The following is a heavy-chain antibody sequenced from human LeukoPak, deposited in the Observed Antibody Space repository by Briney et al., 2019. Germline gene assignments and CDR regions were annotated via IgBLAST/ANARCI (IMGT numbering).Heavy chain of an antibody. CDR1: GFTFSSYG. Sequence: GGSLRLSCAASGFTFSSYGMHWVRQAPGKGLEWVAFIRYDGSNKYYADSVKGRFTISRDNSKNTLYLQMNSLRAEDTAVYYCAKDRKYQLLFGRAYYYYMDVWGKGTTVTVSS. J-gene: IGHJ6*03. D-gene: IGHD2-2*01. V-gene: IGHV3-30*02. CDR3: AKDRKYQLLFGRAYYYYMDV. CDR2: IRYDGSNK.